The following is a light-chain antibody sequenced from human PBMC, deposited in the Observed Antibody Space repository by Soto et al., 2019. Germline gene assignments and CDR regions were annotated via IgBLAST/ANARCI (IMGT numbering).Light chain of an antibody. CDR3: TSYTNSATGV. CDR1: SSDVGGYNY. CDR2: EVI. V-gene: IGLV2-14*01. J-gene: IGLJ3*02. Sequence: QSVLTQPASLPGSPGQSITISCAGTSSDVGGYNYVSWYQQHPDKAPKLMIYEVINRPSGVSNRFSGSKSDNTASLTISGLQAENEADYYCTSYTNSATGVFGGGTKLTVL.